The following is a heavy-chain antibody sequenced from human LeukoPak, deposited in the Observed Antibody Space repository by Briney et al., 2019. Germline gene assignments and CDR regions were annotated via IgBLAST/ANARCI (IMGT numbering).Heavy chain of an antibody. V-gene: IGHV4-4*07. CDR3: AREEESVATP. Sequence: TSETLSLTCTVSGGSINSYYWSWIRQPAGKGLEWIGRIYTSGSTNYNPSLKSRVTLSVDTSKNQFSLKLSSVTAADTAVYYCAREEESVATPWGQGTLVTVSS. CDR1: GGSINSYY. CDR2: IYTSGST. J-gene: IGHJ5*02. D-gene: IGHD5-12*01.